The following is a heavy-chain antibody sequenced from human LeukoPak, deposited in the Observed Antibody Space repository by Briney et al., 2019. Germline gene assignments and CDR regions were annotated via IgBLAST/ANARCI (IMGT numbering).Heavy chain of an antibody. J-gene: IGHJ3*02. CDR3: ARASITIFGVVRAFDI. D-gene: IGHD3-3*01. V-gene: IGHV1-8*02. CDR1: GDTFTAYY. CDR2: MNPNSGNT. Sequence: ASVKVSCKASGDTFTAYYMHWVRQAPGQGLEWMGWMNPNSGNTGYAQKFQGRVTMTRNTSISTAYMELSSLRSEDTAVYYCARASITIFGVVRAFDIWGQGTMVTVSS.